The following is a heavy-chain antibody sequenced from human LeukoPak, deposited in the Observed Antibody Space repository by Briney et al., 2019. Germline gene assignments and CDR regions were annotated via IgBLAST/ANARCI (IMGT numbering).Heavy chain of an antibody. CDR1: GFTFSSYG. V-gene: IGHV3-48*04. Sequence: GGSLRLSCAVSGFTFSSYGMSWVRQAPGKGLEWISYIDSNSRTIHYADSVRGRFTISRDNAKNSLFLQMNSLRAEDTAVYYCVRECCSGGSCSDAFDIWGQGTMVTVSS. CDR2: IDSNSRTI. J-gene: IGHJ3*02. CDR3: VRECCSGGSCSDAFDI. D-gene: IGHD2-15*01.